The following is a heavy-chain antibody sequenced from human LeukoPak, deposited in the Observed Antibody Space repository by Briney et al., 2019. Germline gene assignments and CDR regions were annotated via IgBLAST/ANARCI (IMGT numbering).Heavy chain of an antibody. J-gene: IGHJ3*02. V-gene: IGHV1-24*01. Sequence: ASVKVSCKVSGYSLSELSIHWVRQVPGKGFTWMGGFDPEDVEIVYAQSFQGRVTMTEDTSTNTAYMGLSRLTSEDTAVYYCASGFYGAGHFDDDVFDIWGQGTLVTVSS. CDR3: ASGFYGAGHFDDDVFDI. CDR2: FDPEDVEI. CDR1: GYSLSELS. D-gene: IGHD4/OR15-4a*01.